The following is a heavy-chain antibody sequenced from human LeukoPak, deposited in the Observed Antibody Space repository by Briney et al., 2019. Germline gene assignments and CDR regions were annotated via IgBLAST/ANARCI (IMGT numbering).Heavy chain of an antibody. Sequence: NPSETLSLTCAVSGYSISRGNNWGWIRQPPEKGLELIGSILPNGTPYYNPSLKSRVPLSIDTSKNQFSLNLSAVTAADTAVYYCASLGGYQNGNFDYWGQGILVTLSS. CDR1: GYSISRGNN. CDR2: ILPNGTP. D-gene: IGHD2-2*01. J-gene: IGHJ4*02. V-gene: IGHV4-38-2*01. CDR3: ASLGGYQNGNFDY.